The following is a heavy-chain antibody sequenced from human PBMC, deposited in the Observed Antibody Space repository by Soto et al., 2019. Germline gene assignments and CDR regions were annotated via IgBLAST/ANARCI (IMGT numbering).Heavy chain of an antibody. J-gene: IGHJ4*02. CDR2: ISAYNGNT. D-gene: IGHD6-13*01. CDR3: ARDNQAAADGITEAIDY. V-gene: IGHV1-18*01. CDR1: GYTFTICS. Sequence: VCFKAAGYTFTICSFAMARHAPAPGMELMGWISAYNGNTNYAQKLQGRGTMTTDTSTSTAYMELRSLRSDDTAVYYCARDNQAAADGITEAIDYWGQGTLVTVSS.